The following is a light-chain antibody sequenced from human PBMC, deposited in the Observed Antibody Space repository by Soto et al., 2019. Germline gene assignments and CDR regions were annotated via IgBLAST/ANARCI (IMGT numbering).Light chain of an antibody. CDR2: EVT. V-gene: IGLV2-23*02. J-gene: IGLJ2*01. Sequence: QSVLTQPASLSGSPGQSINISCTGTSSDVGSYNLVSWYQQHPGNAPKLIIYEVTKRPSGVSDHFSGSKSDNMASLTISGLQAEDEADYYCCSYVGSSTLLFGGGTKVTVL. CDR1: SSDVGSYNL. CDR3: CSYVGSSTLL.